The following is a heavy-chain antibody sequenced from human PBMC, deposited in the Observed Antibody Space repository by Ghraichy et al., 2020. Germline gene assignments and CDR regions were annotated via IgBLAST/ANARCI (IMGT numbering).Heavy chain of an antibody. V-gene: IGHV3-23*01. D-gene: IGHD3-10*01. CDR3: AKDHMVRGVISARGDAFDI. CDR1: GFTFSSYA. Sequence: GALRLSCAASGFTFSSYAMSWVRQTPGKGLEWVSAISGSGGSTYYADSVKGRFTISRDNSKNTLYLQMNSLRAEDTAVYYCAKDHMVRGVISARGDAFDIWGQGTMVTVSS. J-gene: IGHJ3*02. CDR2: ISGSGGST.